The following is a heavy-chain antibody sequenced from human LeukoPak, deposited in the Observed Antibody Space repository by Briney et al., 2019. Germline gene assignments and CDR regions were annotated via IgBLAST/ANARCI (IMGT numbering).Heavy chain of an antibody. Sequence: GESLKISCKGSGYSFTSYWIGWVRQMPGKGLEWMGIIYPGDSDTRYSPSFQGQVTISADKSISTAYLQWSSLKASDTAMYYCAREVAGNKNYHYGMDVWGQGTTVTVS. D-gene: IGHD6-19*01. CDR3: AREVAGNKNYHYGMDV. CDR2: IYPGDSDT. J-gene: IGHJ6*02. CDR1: GYSFTSYW. V-gene: IGHV5-51*01.